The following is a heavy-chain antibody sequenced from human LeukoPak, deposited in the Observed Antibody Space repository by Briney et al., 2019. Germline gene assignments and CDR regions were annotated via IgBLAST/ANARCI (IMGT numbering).Heavy chain of an antibody. CDR2: IYHSGST. V-gene: IGHV4-30-2*01. D-gene: IGHD6-13*01. CDR1: GGSISSGGYS. J-gene: IGHJ5*02. Sequence: SETLSLTCAVSGGSISSGGYSWSWIRQPPGKGLEWIGYIYHSGSTYYNPSLKSRVTISVDTSKNQFSLKLSSVTAADTAVYYCARDSSSWYGHWFDPWGQGTLVTVSS. CDR3: ARDSSSWYGHWFDP.